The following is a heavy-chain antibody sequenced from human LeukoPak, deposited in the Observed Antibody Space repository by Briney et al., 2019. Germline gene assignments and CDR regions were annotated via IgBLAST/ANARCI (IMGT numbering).Heavy chain of an antibody. J-gene: IGHJ5*02. CDR2: IKQDGSEK. V-gene: IGHV3-7*01. CDR3: AREKWPVTQGGWELDP. Sequence: GGSLRLSCAASGFTFSSYWMSWVRQAPGKGLEWVANIKQDGSEKYYVDSVKGRFTISRDNAKNSLYLQMNSLRAEDTAVYYCAREKWPVTQGGWELDPWGQGTLVTVSS. D-gene: IGHD1-26*01. CDR1: GFTFSSYW.